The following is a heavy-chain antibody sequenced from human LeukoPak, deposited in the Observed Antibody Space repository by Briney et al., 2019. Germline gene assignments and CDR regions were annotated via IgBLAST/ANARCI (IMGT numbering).Heavy chain of an antibody. CDR1: GGSISGYY. CDR2: LYYMRGA. V-gene: IGHV4-59*01. CDR3: AGQKLHYYDSSGRNDY. Sequence: SETLSLTCTVSGGSISGYYWSWSRQPPGKGVEWIGNLYYMRGAWYKSSLKSRVTTSVDTSRNEFSLKLSSVTAADTAVYYCAGQKLHYYDSSGRNDYWGQGTLVTVSS. J-gene: IGHJ4*02. D-gene: IGHD3-22*01.